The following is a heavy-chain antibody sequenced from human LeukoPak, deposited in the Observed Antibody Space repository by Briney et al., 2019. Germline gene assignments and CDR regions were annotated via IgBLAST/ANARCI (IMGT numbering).Heavy chain of an antibody. CDR2: IYYSGST. D-gene: IGHD1-26*01. V-gene: IGHV4-59*08. Sequence: SETLSLTCTVSGGSISSYYWSWIRQPPGKGLEWIGYIYYSGSTNYNPSLKSRVTISVDTSKNQFSLKLSSVTAADTAVYYCARRRGSYSGYYYYYGMDVWGQGTTVTVSS. CDR3: ARRRGSYSGYYYYYGMDV. J-gene: IGHJ6*02. CDR1: GGSISSYY.